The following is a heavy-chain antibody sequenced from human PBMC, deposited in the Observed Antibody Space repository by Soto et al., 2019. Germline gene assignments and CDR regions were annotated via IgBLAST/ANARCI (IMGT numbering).Heavy chain of an antibody. Sequence: QVQLVESGGGVVQPWRSLRLSFAASGFTFSSYGMHWVRQAPGKGLEWVAVISYDGSNKYYADSVKGRFTISRDNSKNTLYLQMNSLRAEDTAVYYCAKEYDFWSGYSSDWGQGTLVTVSS. D-gene: IGHD3-3*01. V-gene: IGHV3-30*18. CDR1: GFTFSSYG. CDR3: AKEYDFWSGYSSD. J-gene: IGHJ4*02. CDR2: ISYDGSNK.